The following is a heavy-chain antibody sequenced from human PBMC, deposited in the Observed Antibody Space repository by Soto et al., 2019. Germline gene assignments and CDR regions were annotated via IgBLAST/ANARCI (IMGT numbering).Heavy chain of an antibody. J-gene: IGHJ5*02. CDR2: MNPNSGNT. D-gene: IGHD1-26*01. Sequence: ASVKVSCKASGYTFTSYDINWVRQATGQGLEWMGWMNPNSGNTGYAQKFQGRVTMTRNTSISTAYMELSSLRSEDTAVYYCARGERRVGWFDTWGQGTLVTVSS. V-gene: IGHV1-8*01. CDR1: GYTFTSYD. CDR3: ARGERRVGWFDT.